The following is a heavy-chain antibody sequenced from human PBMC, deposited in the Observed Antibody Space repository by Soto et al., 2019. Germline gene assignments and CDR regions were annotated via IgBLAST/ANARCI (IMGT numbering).Heavy chain of an antibody. CDR1: GGSIRTGGYF. CDR3: ARAHGSGSYAWFDP. J-gene: IGHJ5*02. D-gene: IGHD3-10*01. CDR2: IDYSGST. Sequence: QVQLQESGPGLVKPSQTLSLNCTVSGGSIRTGGYFWTWIRQRPGKGLEWIGFIDYSGSTFYSPSPRSRATISVDMAKNEFSLRLSSVTAADPAVYYCARAHGSGSYAWFDPWGQGTLVTASS. V-gene: IGHV4-31*03.